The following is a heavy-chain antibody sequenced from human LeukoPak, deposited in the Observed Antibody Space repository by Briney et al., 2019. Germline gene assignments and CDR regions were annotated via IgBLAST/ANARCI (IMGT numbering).Heavy chain of an antibody. D-gene: IGHD3-3*01. CDR3: ARDRFWSGYYLYYYGMDV. CDR1: GGTFSSYA. CDR2: IIPIFGTA. Sequence: SVKVSCKASGGTFSSYAISWVRQAPGQGLEWMGGIIPIFGTANYAQKFQGRVTITADESTSTAYMELSSLRSEDTAVYYCARDRFWSGYYLYYYGMDVWGQGTTVTVS. J-gene: IGHJ6*02. V-gene: IGHV1-69*13.